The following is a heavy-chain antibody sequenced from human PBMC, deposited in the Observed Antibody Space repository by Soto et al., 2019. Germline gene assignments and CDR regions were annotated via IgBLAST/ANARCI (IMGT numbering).Heavy chain of an antibody. CDR2: IYPGDSDT. V-gene: IGHV5-51*01. CDR3: ARRYRDVSSGYYYGYDAFDI. D-gene: IGHD3-22*01. Sequence: GESLKISCKGSGYSFTSYWIGWVRQMPGKGLEWMGIIYPGDSDTRYSPSFQGQVTISADKSISTAYLQWSSLKASDTAMYYCARRYRDVSSGYYYGYDAFDIWGQGTMVTVSS. J-gene: IGHJ3*02. CDR1: GYSFTSYW.